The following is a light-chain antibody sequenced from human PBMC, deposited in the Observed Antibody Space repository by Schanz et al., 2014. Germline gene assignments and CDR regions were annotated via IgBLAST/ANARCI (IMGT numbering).Light chain of an antibody. CDR1: QGVSSY. CDR2: AAS. V-gene: IGKV1-9*01. Sequence: IQLTQSPSSLSASVGDRVTIACRASQGVSSYLAWYQQKPGKAPKLLVYAASTLQSGVPSRFSGSGSGTDFTLTISSLQPDDFATYYCQQYNTYSYTFGQGTKLEI. CDR3: QQYNTYSYT. J-gene: IGKJ2*01.